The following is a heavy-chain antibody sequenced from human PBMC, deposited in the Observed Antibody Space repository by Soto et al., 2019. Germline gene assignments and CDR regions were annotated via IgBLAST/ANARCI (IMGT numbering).Heavy chain of an antibody. J-gene: IGHJ5*02. CDR3: ARAGYSGYDFPRKNWFDP. CDR1: GGSFSGYY. CDR2: INHSGST. D-gene: IGHD5-12*01. Sequence: SETLSLTCAVYGGSFSGYYWSWIRQPPGKGLEWIGEINHSGSTNYNPSLKSRVTISVDTSKNQFSLKLSSVTAADTAVYYCARAGYSGYDFPRKNWFDPWGQGTLVTVSS. V-gene: IGHV4-34*01.